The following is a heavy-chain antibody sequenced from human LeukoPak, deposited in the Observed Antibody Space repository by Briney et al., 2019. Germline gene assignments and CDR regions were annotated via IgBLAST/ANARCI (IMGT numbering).Heavy chain of an antibody. CDR2: ISGSGGST. Sequence: GGSLRLSCAASGFTFSSYAMSWVRQAPGKGLEWVSVISGSGGSTHYADSVKGRFTISRDNSKNTLYLHMNSLRAEDTAVYYCAKDSYYGSGSYSYYGMDVWGKGTTVTVSS. J-gene: IGHJ6*04. CDR1: GFTFSSYA. D-gene: IGHD3-10*01. V-gene: IGHV3-23*01. CDR3: AKDSYYGSGSYSYYGMDV.